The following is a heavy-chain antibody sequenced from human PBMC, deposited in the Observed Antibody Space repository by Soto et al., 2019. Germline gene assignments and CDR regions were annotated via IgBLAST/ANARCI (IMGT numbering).Heavy chain of an antibody. CDR3: AKNGLSNSPSAIDS. D-gene: IGHD1-1*01. CDR1: GFTFSSHG. J-gene: IGHJ4*02. Sequence: EVQVLESGGGLAQPGGSLRLSCATSGFTFSSHGMSWVRQAPGKGLDWVSGITGSGRNTYYADSVKGRFTISRDNSKNTLFLQMNSLRAEDTAVYYCAKNGLSNSPSAIDSWGQGTLVTVSS. V-gene: IGHV3-23*01. CDR2: ITGSGRNT.